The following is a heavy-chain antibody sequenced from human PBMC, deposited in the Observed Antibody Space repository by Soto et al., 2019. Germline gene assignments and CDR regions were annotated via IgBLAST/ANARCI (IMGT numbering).Heavy chain of an antibody. Sequence: LRLSCVVSGFTFSSYWMNWVRQAPGKGLEWVANIKQDGSEKYYVDSAKGRFTISRDNAKNSLYLQMNSLSAEDTAIYYCATSRTFDYWGQGTLVTVSS. CDR2: IKQDGSEK. CDR3: ATSRTFDY. D-gene: IGHD6-13*01. V-gene: IGHV3-7*01. CDR1: GFTFSSYW. J-gene: IGHJ4*02.